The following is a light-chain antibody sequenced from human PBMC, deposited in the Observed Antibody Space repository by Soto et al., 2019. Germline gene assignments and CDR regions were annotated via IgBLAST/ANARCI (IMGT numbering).Light chain of an antibody. CDR2: AAS. J-gene: IGKJ2*01. CDR1: QSINAF. V-gene: IGKV1-39*01. Sequence: DIQMTQSPSSLSASVGDTVTITCRASQSINAFLNWYQQKPGKAPKLLIFAASSLQSGVPSRFSGSGSGTDFTLTISSLQVEDFATYYCQQSYSTPYTFGQGTKLEIK. CDR3: QQSYSTPYT.